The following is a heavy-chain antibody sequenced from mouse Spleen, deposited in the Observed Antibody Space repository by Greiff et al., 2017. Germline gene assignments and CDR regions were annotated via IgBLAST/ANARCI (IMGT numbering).Heavy chain of an antibody. J-gene: IGHJ2*01. CDR3: ARIGLRQGYYFDY. D-gene: IGHD2-2*01. Sequence: VQLQESGPELVKPGASVKISCKASGYTFTDYYINWVKQRPGQGLEWIGWIFPGSGSTYYNEKFKGKATLTVDKSSSTAYMLLSSLTSEDSAVYFCARIGLRQGYYFDYWGQGTTLTVSS. CDR2: IFPGSGST. CDR1: GYTFTDYY. V-gene: IGHV1-75*01.